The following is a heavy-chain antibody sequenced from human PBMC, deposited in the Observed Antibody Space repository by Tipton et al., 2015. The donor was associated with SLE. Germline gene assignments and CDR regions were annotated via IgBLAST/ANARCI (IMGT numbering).Heavy chain of an antibody. Sequence: QLVQSGGGLVQPGGSLRLSCAASGFTVSTSYMSWVRQAPGKGLEWVSIIYSGGSTYYADSVKGRFTISRDNSKNTLYLQMNSLRAEDTAVYYCARDAPYYDWGGMDVWGQGTTVTVSS. CDR3: ARDAPYYDWGGMDV. V-gene: IGHV3-53*04. J-gene: IGHJ6*02. CDR2: IYSGGST. CDR1: GFTVSTSY. D-gene: IGHD3-16*01.